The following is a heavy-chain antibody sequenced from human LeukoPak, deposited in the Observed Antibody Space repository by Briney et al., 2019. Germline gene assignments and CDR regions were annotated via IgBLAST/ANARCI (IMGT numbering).Heavy chain of an antibody. CDR1: GITLSNYG. V-gene: IGHV3-23*01. Sequence: GGSLRLSCAVSGITLSNYGMSCVRQAPGEGREWVARISDNGGSTNDADSVKGRFTISRDNPKNTLYLQMNSLRAEDTAVYFCAKRGVVIRVILVGFHKEAYYFDSWGQGALVTVSS. CDR2: ISDNGGST. D-gene: IGHD3-22*01. CDR3: AKRGVVIRVILVGFHKEAYYFDS. J-gene: IGHJ4*02.